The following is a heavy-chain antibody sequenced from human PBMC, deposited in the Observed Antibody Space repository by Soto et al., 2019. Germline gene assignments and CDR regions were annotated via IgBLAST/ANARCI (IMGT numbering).Heavy chain of an antibody. CDR3: ARELLGYCSGVSCRSRFDI. CDR2: ISAYNGNT. J-gene: IGHJ3*02. Sequence: ASLKVSCKASGYSFTSYVISWVRQAPGQGLEWMGWISAYNGNTNYAQKLQGRVTMTTDTSTSTAYMELRSLGSDDTAVYYCARELLGYCSGVSCRSRFDIWGQGTMLSVSS. V-gene: IGHV1-18*01. CDR1: GYSFTSYV. D-gene: IGHD2-15*01.